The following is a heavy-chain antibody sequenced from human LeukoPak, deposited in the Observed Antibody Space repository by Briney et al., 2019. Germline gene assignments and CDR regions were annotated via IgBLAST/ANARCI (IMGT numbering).Heavy chain of an antibody. CDR1: GGSFSGYY. CDR2: INHSGST. Sequence: KPSETLSLTCAVYGGSFSGYYWSWIRQPPGKGLEWIGEINHSGSTNYNPSLKSRVTISVDTSKNQFSLKLSSVTAADTAVYYCARGRGNSGWFDAFDIWGQGTMVTVSS. D-gene: IGHD6-19*01. J-gene: IGHJ3*02. V-gene: IGHV4-34*01. CDR3: ARGRGNSGWFDAFDI.